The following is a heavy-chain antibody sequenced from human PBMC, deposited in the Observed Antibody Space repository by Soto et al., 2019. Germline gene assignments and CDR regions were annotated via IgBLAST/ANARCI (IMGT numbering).Heavy chain of an antibody. CDR1: GIPFGIRA. V-gene: IGHV3-23*01. Sequence: PGGSLRLSCVASGIPFGIRAMSWVRQSPGGGLEWVSTITDTGGDAKYADSVRGRFNISRDNSKKTLYLQMSSLRADDSAVYFCARGSKDSYPVTRIFDFWGRGTRFTFSS. D-gene: IGHD4-17*01. J-gene: IGHJ4*02. CDR3: ARGSKDSYPVTRIFDF. CDR2: ITDTGGDA.